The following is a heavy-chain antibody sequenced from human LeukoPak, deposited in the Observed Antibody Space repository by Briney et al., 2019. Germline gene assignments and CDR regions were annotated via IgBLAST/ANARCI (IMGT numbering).Heavy chain of an antibody. V-gene: IGHV3-30*18. CDR2: ISHDGSNK. CDR3: AKDPMVRGVINLLGDV. J-gene: IGHJ6*02. CDR1: GFTFSSYS. D-gene: IGHD3-10*01. Sequence: PGGSLRLSCAASGFTFSSYSMNWVRQAPGKGLEWVAVISHDGSNKYYADSVKGRFTISRDNSKNTLYLQMNSLRAEDTAVYYCAKDPMVRGVINLLGDVWGQGTTVTVSS.